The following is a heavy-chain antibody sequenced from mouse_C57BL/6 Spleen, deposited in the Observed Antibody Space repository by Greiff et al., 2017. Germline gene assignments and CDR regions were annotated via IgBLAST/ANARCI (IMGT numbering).Heavy chain of an antibody. Sequence: QVQLQQSGAELMKPGASVKLSCKATGYTFTGYWLEWVKQRPGHGLEWIGEILPGSGSTNYNEKFKGKATFTADTSSNTAYMQLSSLTTEDSAIYYCSRRLRGYYGSSPFAYWGQGTLVTVSA. CDR1: GYTFTGYW. J-gene: IGHJ3*01. CDR3: SRRLRGYYGSSPFAY. CDR2: ILPGSGST. D-gene: IGHD1-1*01. V-gene: IGHV1-9*01.